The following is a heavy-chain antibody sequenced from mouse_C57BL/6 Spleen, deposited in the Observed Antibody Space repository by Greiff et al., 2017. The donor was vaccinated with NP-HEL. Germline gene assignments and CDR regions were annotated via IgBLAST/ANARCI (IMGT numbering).Heavy chain of an antibody. CDR1: GYAFTSYW. D-gene: IGHD4-1*01. CDR2: INPSSGYT. V-gene: IGHV1-7*01. Sequence: VQLQQSGAELAKPGASVKLSCKASGYAFTSYWMHWVKQRPGQGLEWIGYINPSSGYTKYNQKFKDKATLTADKSSSTAYMQLSSLTYEDSAVYYCARSQDFLTGTGGFGFDYWGQGTTLTVSS. CDR3: ARSQDFLTGTGGFGFDY. J-gene: IGHJ2*01.